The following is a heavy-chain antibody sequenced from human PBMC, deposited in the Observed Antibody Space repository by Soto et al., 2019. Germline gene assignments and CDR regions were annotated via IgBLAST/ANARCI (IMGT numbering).Heavy chain of an antibody. D-gene: IGHD2-2*01. CDR3: AGQYCTGTSCPYSSVDP. Sequence: QVQLVESGGGLVKPGGSLRLYCAASGFTFSAYYMSWIRQAPGKGLEWVSYISSSSSYTSYADSVKGRFTISRDNTKNSRYQPMDCLRAEDTAVYYGAGQYCTGTSCPYSSVDPCSQGTVVTVSP. J-gene: IGHJ5*02. CDR2: ISSSSSYT. CDR1: GFTFSAYY. V-gene: IGHV3-11*05.